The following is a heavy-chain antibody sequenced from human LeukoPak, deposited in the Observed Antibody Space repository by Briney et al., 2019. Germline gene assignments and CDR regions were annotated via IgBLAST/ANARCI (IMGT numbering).Heavy chain of an antibody. J-gene: IGHJ3*02. D-gene: IGHD3-10*01. V-gene: IGHV1-8*02. CDR1: GYTFTGYY. CDR3: ARQLWFGEFLDAFDI. CDR2: MNPNSGNT. Sequence: ASVKVSCKASGYTFTGYYMHWVRQATGQGLEWMGWMNPNSGNTGYAQKFQGRVTMTRNTSISTAYMELSSLRSEDTAVYYCARQLWFGEFLDAFDIWGQGTMVTVSS.